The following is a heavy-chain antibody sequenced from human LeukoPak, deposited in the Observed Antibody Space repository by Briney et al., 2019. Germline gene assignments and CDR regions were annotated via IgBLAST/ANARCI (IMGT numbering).Heavy chain of an antibody. J-gene: IGHJ6*03. D-gene: IGHD3-9*01. V-gene: IGHV1-18*01. CDR2: ISAYNGNT. Sequence: ASVKVSCKASGYTFTNYGISWVRQAPGQGLEWMGWISAYNGNTNYAQKFQGRVTMTTDTSTSTAYTELRSLRSDDTAEYYCARAEREWYEILTGYLIPEHSYNYYMDVWGKGTTVTVSS. CDR1: GYTFTNYG. CDR3: ARAEREWYEILTGYLIPEHSYNYYMDV.